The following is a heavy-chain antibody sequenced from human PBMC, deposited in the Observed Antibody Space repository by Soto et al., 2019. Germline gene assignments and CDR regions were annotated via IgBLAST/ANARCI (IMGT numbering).Heavy chain of an antibody. V-gene: IGHV3-30*19. CDR3: AREPDAFDI. CDR1: GVTIGAFG. J-gene: IGHJ3*02. Sequence: GGSLRVSWGAVGVTIGAFGMRWVRQEPGKGLEWVAVTWDDGSNSFYADSVKGRFTISRDNYKNTLYLQMNSLRAEDTAVYYCAREPDAFDIWGQGTMVTVSS. CDR2: TWDDGSNS.